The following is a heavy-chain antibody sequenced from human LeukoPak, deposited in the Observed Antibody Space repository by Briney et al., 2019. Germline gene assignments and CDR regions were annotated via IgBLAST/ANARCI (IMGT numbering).Heavy chain of an antibody. Sequence: SETLSLTCTVSGGSISSYYWSWIRQPPGKGLEWIGYIYYSGSTNYNPSLKSRVTISVDTSKNQFSLKLISVTAADTAVYYCATIEGYYYYMDVWGKGTTVTVSS. CDR3: ATIEGYYYYMDV. J-gene: IGHJ6*03. CDR1: GGSISSYY. V-gene: IGHV4-59*01. CDR2: IYYSGST. D-gene: IGHD5-24*01.